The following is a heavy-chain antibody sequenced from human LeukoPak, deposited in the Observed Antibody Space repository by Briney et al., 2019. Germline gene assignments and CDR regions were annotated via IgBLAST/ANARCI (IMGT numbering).Heavy chain of an antibody. D-gene: IGHD3-22*01. CDR2: ISDSSVSV. CDR3: AREVYYYDSGGAFDI. Sequence: PGGSLRLSCAASGXTFSNYAMSWVRQAPGKGLQWVSAISDSSVSVYYADSVKGRFTISRDNSKNTLYLQMNSLRAEDTAVYYCAREVYYYDSGGAFDIWGQGTMVTVSS. J-gene: IGHJ3*02. CDR1: GXTFSNYA. V-gene: IGHV3-23*01.